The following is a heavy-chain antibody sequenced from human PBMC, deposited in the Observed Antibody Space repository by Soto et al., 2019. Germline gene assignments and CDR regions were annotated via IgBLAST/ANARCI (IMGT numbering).Heavy chain of an antibody. CDR2: IYYSGST. Sequence: QLQLQESGPGLVKPSETLSLTCTVSGGSISSSSYYWGWIRQPPGKGLEWIGSIYYSGSTYYNPYLKSRLTRAGATPENQFPPKLSSVTAADTAVYYCARHTWLQWAPDAFDIWGQGTMVTVSS. J-gene: IGHJ3*02. CDR1: GGSISSSSYY. V-gene: IGHV4-39*01. CDR3: ARHTWLQWAPDAFDI. D-gene: IGHD5-12*01.